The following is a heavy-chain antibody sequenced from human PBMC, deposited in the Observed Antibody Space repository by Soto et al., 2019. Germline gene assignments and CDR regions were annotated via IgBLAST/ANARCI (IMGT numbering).Heavy chain of an antibody. Sequence: GGSLRLSCAASGFPFSAYNMNWVRQAPGKGLEWVSSISGSKKNIYYADSVKGRFTISRDNAQGLVYLQMDSLRAEDTAVYYCARDWGKSGTTSLDHWGQGTLVTVSS. CDR3: ARDWGKSGTTSLDH. D-gene: IGHD1-1*01. CDR1: GFPFSAYN. V-gene: IGHV3-21*01. CDR2: ISGSKKNI. J-gene: IGHJ4*02.